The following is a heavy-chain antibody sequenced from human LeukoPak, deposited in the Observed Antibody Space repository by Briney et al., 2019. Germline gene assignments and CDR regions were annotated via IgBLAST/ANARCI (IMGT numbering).Heavy chain of an antibody. CDR1: GYTFTSYG. CDR2: ISAYNGNT. D-gene: IGHD3-22*01. V-gene: IGHV1-18*01. Sequence: ASVKVSCMASGYTFTSYGISWVRPAAGQGREWMGWISAYNGNTNYAQKLQGGVTMTTDTSTSTAYMELRSLRSDDTAVYYCARGLYDSSGYYTVPFDYWGQGTLVTVSS. J-gene: IGHJ4*02. CDR3: ARGLYDSSGYYTVPFDY.